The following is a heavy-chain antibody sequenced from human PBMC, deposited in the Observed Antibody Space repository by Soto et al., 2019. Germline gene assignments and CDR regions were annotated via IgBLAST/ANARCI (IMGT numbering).Heavy chain of an antibody. D-gene: IGHD3-9*01. CDR3: ARDGADYDFMTGYYDHYYHGMDV. V-gene: IGHV3-21*01. CDR2: MSTSSSAS. J-gene: IGHJ6*02. Sequence: PGGSLRLSCVASGFAFRSYGMNWVRQAPGKGLEWAASMSTSSSASYYTDSERGHFTISTDNARNSLYLQMKSLRVEDTAVYFGARDGADYDFMTGYYDHYYHGMDVWGQGTTVTVSS. CDR1: GFAFRSYG.